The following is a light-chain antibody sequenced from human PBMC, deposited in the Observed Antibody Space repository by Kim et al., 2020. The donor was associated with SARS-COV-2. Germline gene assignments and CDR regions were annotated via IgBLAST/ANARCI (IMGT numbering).Light chain of an antibody. Sequence: EIVLTQSPATLSLSPGERATLSCRASQSVTRYLVWYQQKPGQAPRLLIYDASNRATGIPARFSGSGSGTDFTLTISSLEPEDVAVYYCQQRSKWPPTFGGGTKLEI. CDR3: QQRSKWPPT. CDR1: QSVTRY. J-gene: IGKJ4*01. CDR2: DAS. V-gene: IGKV3-11*01.